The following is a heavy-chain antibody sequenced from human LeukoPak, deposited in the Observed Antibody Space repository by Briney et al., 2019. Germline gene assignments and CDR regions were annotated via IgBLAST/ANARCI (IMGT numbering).Heavy chain of an antibody. D-gene: IGHD4-17*01. J-gene: IGHJ4*02. V-gene: IGHV1-69*01. CDR3: ASNERYGDTRLFHFDY. Sequence: WASVKVSCKASGGIFNSYVISWVRQAPGQGVEWMGGIIPIFGTANYAQKFQGRVTITADESTNTAYMEMGSLRSEDTAVYYCASNERYGDTRLFHFDYWGQGTLVTVSS. CDR2: IIPIFGTA. CDR1: GGIFNSYV.